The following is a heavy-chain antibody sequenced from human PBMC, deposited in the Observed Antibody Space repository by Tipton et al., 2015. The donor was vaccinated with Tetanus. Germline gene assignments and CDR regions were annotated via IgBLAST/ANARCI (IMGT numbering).Heavy chain of an antibody. V-gene: IGHV4-31*02. CDR2: IYYSGST. Sequence: LRLSCTVSGGSISSGGYYWSWIRQHPGKGLEWIGDIYYSGSTYYNPSLKSRVSISVDTSKNQFSLKLNSVTAADTAVYYCARDQARGARGWNYFDYWGQGSLVTVSS. CDR3: ARDQARGARGWNYFDY. CDR1: GGSISSGGYY. D-gene: IGHD1-26*01. J-gene: IGHJ4*02.